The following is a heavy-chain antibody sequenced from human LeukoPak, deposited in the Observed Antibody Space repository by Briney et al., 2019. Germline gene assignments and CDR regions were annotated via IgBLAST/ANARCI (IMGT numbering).Heavy chain of an antibody. V-gene: IGHV3-30*02. CDR2: IRYDGSNK. D-gene: IGHD1-7*01. Sequence: GGSLRLSCAASGFTFSSYGMHWVRQAPGKGLEWVAFIRYDGSNKYYADSVKGRFTISRDNSKNTLYLQMNSLRAEDTAVYYCATLRGKFITGTTSRDYWGQGTLVTVSS. CDR3: ATLRGKFITGTTSRDY. CDR1: GFTFSSYG. J-gene: IGHJ4*02.